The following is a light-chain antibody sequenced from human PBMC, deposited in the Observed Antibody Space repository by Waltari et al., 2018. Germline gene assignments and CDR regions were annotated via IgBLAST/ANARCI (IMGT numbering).Light chain of an antibody. CDR1: QDISNY. CDR2: DAS. CDR3: QQLDNLPDT. V-gene: IGKV1-33*01. Sequence: DLQITQSPSSLSASVGDIFTITCQACQDISNYLNWYQPKPGQAPKLLIFDASNLETGVPYRFSGSGSGAEFTIAISSLLRDDIGTYNCQQLDNLPDTFGQGTKRQI. J-gene: IGKJ2*01.